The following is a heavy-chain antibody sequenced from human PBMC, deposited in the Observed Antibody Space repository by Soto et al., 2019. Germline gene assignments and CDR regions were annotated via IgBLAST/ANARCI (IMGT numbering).Heavy chain of an antibody. V-gene: IGHV4-59*08. CDR3: ARAKAPLYSSSWYWFDP. D-gene: IGHD6-13*01. CDR1: AGSISSYY. CDR2: IYYSGST. Sequence: PSETLSLTCTVSAGSISSYYWSWIRQPPGKGLEWIGYIYYSGSTNYNPSLKSRVTISVDTSKNQFSLKLSSVTAADTAVYYCARAKAPLYSSSWYWFDPWGQGTLVTVSS. J-gene: IGHJ5*02.